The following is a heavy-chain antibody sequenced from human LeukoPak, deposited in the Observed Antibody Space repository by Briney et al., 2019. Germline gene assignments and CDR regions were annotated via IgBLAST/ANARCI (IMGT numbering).Heavy chain of an antibody. CDR3: ARVGPHSSGFGPFDY. CDR1: GDSVSSNSAA. D-gene: IGHD6-19*01. J-gene: IGHJ4*02. CDR2: TYYRSKWYN. Sequence: SQTLSLTCAISGDSVSSNSAAWNWIRQSPSRGLEWLGRTYYRSKWYNDYAVFVKSRITINPDTSKNQFSLQLNSVTPKDTAVYYCARVGPHSSGFGPFDYWGQGTLVTVSS. V-gene: IGHV6-1*01.